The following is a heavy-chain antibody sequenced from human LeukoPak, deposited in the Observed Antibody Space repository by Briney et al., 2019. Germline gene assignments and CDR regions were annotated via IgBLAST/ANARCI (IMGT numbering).Heavy chain of an antibody. CDR1: GFTFNSYG. J-gene: IGHJ4*02. Sequence: GGSLRLSCAASGFTFNSYGMHWVRQAPGKGLEWVSLIRYDGTNKYYADSVKGRFTISRDNSNNTLYLQMNSLRAEDTAVYYCARESHDSSAFDYWGQGTLVTVSS. D-gene: IGHD3-22*01. V-gene: IGHV3-30*02. CDR2: IRYDGTNK. CDR3: ARESHDSSAFDY.